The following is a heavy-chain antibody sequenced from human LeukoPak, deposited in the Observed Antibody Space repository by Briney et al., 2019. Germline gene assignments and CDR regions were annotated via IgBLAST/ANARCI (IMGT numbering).Heavy chain of an antibody. CDR2: INPYSGDT. CDR1: GYTFTSYY. CDR3: ARGTMNLDS. J-gene: IGHJ4*02. D-gene: IGHD3-22*01. V-gene: IGHV1-2*02. Sequence: ASVKVSCKASGYTFTSYYIHWVRQAPGQGLEWMGWINPYSGDTAYAQKFQGRVTLTRDTSINTGYMELSRLNFDDTAVYYCARGTMNLDSWGQGTLVTVSS.